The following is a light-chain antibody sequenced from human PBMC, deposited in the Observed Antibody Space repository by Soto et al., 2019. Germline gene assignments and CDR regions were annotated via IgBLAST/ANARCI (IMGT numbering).Light chain of an antibody. CDR1: QSISTR. J-gene: IGKJ4*01. CDR2: AAS. V-gene: IGKV1-39*01. CDR3: QQSYSTPGT. Sequence: DIQMTQSPSTVSASVGDTVTITCRASQSISTRLAWYQQKAGKAPKVLIYAASSLQSGVPSRFSGSGSGTDFTLTISSLQPEDFATYYCQQSYSTPGTFGGGTKVDIK.